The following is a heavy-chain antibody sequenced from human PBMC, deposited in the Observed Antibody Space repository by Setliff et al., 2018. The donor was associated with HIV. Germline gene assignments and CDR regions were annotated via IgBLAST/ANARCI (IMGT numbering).Heavy chain of an antibody. Sequence: PGGSLRLSCEGSGFTFSRAPMSWVRPAPGKVLEWDGRIYSRNDDGTPDYAAPVKGRFTISRDDSKTTLYLQMNSLKTEDTGVYDCTTVPRWGHWGQGTLVTVSS. V-gene: IGHV3-15*05. CDR1: GFTFSRAP. CDR2: IYSRNDDGTP. J-gene: IGHJ4*02. D-gene: IGHD7-27*01. CDR3: TTVPRWGH.